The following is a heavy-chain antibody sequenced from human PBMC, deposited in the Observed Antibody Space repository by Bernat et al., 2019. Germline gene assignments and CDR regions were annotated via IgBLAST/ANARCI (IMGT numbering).Heavy chain of an antibody. Sequence: EVQLVESGGGLVQPGGSLRLSCAASGFTFSSYSMNWVRQAPGKGLEWVAYLSSSSSTKYYADSVKGRFTISRDNAKNSLYLQMNSLRAEDTAVYYCARDYHISGYYRVAFDIWGQGTMVTVSS. CDR1: GFTFSSYS. V-gene: IGHV3-48*01. J-gene: IGHJ3*02. CDR2: LSSSSSTK. D-gene: IGHD3-22*01. CDR3: ARDYHISGYYRVAFDI.